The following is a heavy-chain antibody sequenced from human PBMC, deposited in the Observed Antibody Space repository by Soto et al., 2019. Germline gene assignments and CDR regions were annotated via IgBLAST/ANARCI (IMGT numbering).Heavy chain of an antibody. V-gene: IGHV5-51*01. Sequence: PGESLKISCKGSGYSFTRHWIGWVRQMPGKGLEWMGIIYPADSDTRYSPSFQGQVTISADKSINTAYLQWSSLKASDTAMYYCARPYSSGWSHFDYWGQGTLVTVS. CDR2: IYPADSDT. CDR1: GYSFTRHW. J-gene: IGHJ4*02. D-gene: IGHD6-19*01. CDR3: ARPYSSGWSHFDY.